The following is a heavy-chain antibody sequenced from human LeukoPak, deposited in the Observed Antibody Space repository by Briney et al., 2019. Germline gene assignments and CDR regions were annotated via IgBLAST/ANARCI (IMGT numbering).Heavy chain of an antibody. CDR3: VRATSGWLDDAFDI. CDR1: GYTLTSYD. J-gene: IGHJ3*02. CDR2: MNPNSGNT. D-gene: IGHD6-19*01. Sequence: ASVKVSCKASGYTLTSYDINWVRQATGQGPEWMGWMNPNSGNTGYAQKFQGRVTMTRNTSISTAYMELSSLRSEDTAVYYCVRATSGWLDDAFDIWGQGTMVTVSS. V-gene: IGHV1-8*01.